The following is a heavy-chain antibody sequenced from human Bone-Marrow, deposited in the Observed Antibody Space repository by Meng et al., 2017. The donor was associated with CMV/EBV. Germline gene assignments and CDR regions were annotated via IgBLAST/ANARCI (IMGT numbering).Heavy chain of an antibody. V-gene: IGHV3-21*01. Sequence: GESLKISCAASGFTFSSYSMNWVRQAPGKGLEWVSSISSSSSYIYYADSVKGRLTISRDNAKNSLYLQMNSLRAEDTAVYYCARWPYSSLFDYWGQGTLVTVSS. J-gene: IGHJ4*02. CDR2: ISSSSSYI. CDR1: GFTFSSYS. CDR3: ARWPYSSLFDY. D-gene: IGHD6-6*01.